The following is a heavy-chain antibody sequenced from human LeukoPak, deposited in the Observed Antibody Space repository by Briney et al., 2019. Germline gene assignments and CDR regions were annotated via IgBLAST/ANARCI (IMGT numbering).Heavy chain of an antibody. J-gene: IGHJ4*02. Sequence: PGGSLRLSCAASGFTFSSHGMHWVRQAPGKGLVWVAVIWYDGTNKYYADSVKGRFTISRDNSNNTLYLQMNNLRAEDTAVYYCAKDRSNSLDYWGQGTLVTVSS. D-gene: IGHD6-13*01. CDR2: IWYDGTNK. CDR3: AKDRSNSLDY. V-gene: IGHV3-33*06. CDR1: GFTFSSHG.